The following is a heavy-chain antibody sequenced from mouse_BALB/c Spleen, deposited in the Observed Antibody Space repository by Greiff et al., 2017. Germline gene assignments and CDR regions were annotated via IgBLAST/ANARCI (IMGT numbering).Heavy chain of an antibody. Sequence: EVKLVESGTVLARPGASVKMSCKASGYSFTSYWMHWVKQRPGQGLEWIGAIYPGNSDTSYNQKFKGKAKLTAVTSASTAYMELSSLTNEDSAVYYCTRSEIYDGYYGDFDYWGQGTTLTVSS. CDR1: GYSFTSYW. CDR3: TRSEIYDGYYGDFDY. D-gene: IGHD2-3*01. CDR2: IYPGNSDT. J-gene: IGHJ2*01. V-gene: IGHV1-5*01.